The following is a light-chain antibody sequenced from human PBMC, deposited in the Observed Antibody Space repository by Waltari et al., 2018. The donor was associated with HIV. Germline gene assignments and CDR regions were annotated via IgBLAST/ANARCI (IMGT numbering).Light chain of an antibody. CDR3: AFFTDDNTLL. V-gene: IGLV2-14*03. CDR1: DRAFGLYNF. CDR2: DVD. J-gene: IGLJ3*02. Sequence: SAVTQPASVSGLPGQSLTISCPGVDRAFGLYNFVSWYQQHPGKLPRLIVYDVDSRASGISTRLSGSKSGHTASLSISGLRAEDEADYYCAFFTDDNTLLFGGGTKVTVL.